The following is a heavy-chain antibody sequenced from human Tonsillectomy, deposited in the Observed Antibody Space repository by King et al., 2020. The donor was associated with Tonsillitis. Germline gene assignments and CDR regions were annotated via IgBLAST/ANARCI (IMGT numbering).Heavy chain of an antibody. V-gene: IGHV3-66*01. J-gene: IGHJ4*02. D-gene: IGHD5-18*01. CDR3: ARAPVDTAPSY. CDR2: SFGVGTT. CDR1: GFSVCISY. Sequence: VQLVESGGGFVQPGGSLILSCSASGFSVCISYMSWVRQAPGKGQDGCSVSFGVGTTYYVDSGKGRFTISRDNSKNTLYLQMNSLRAEDTAVYYCARAPVDTAPSYWGQGTLVTVSS.